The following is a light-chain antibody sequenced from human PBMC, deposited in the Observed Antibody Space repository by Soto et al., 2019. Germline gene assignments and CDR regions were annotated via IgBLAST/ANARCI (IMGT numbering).Light chain of an antibody. CDR2: GAS. CDR3: QQSNKWPYT. CDR1: QSVRSN. J-gene: IGKJ2*01. Sequence: IVMTQAPATLSVSPGEIATLFCRASQSVRSNLAWYQHKPGQAPRLLFYGASTRAAGIPARFSGGGSGTDFTLTISGLQSEDFAVYDCQQSNKWPYTVGQGTKLEIK. V-gene: IGKV3-15*01.